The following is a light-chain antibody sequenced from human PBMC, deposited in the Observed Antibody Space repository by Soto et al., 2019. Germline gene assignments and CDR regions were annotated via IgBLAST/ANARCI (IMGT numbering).Light chain of an antibody. Sequence: DIPMTQSPSTLSASVGDRVTITCRASQSISSWLAWYQQKPGKAPKLLIYKASSLESGVPSRFSGSGSGTEFTLTISSLRPDDFAVYYCQQYNSYSRTFGQGTKVEIK. CDR3: QQYNSYSRT. V-gene: IGKV1-5*03. CDR2: KAS. J-gene: IGKJ1*01. CDR1: QSISSW.